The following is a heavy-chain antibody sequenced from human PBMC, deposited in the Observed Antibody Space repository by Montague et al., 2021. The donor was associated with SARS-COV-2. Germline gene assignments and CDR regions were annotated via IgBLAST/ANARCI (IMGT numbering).Heavy chain of an antibody. Sequence: SETLSLTCAVSGGSISSSSYYWGWIRQPPGKGLEWIGSIYYSGSTYYNPSLKSRVTISVDTSKNQFSLKLSSVTAADTAVYYCARDYGDHGPGFYYGIDVWGQGTTVTVSS. D-gene: IGHD4-17*01. CDR2: IYYSGST. CDR3: ARDYGDHGPGFYYGIDV. CDR1: GGSISSSSYY. V-gene: IGHV4-39*07. J-gene: IGHJ6*02.